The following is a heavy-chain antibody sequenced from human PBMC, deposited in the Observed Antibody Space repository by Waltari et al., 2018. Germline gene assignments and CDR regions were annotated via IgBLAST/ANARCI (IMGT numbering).Heavy chain of an antibody. D-gene: IGHD3-16*01. CDR2: ISSSSSTI. CDR1: GFTFSSYS. CDR3: ARDMGVMFQ. V-gene: IGHV3-48*01. Sequence: EVQLVESGGGLVQPGGSLRLSCAASGFTFSSYSMNWVRQAPGKGLEWVSYISSSSSTIYYADSVKGRFTISRDNAKSSLYLQMNSLRAEDTAVYYCARDMGVMFQWGQGTMVTVSS. J-gene: IGHJ3*01.